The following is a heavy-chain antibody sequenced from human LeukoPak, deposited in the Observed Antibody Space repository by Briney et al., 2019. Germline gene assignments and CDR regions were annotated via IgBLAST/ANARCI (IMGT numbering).Heavy chain of an antibody. CDR3: ATSRAFDY. V-gene: IGHV3-74*01. Sequence: GGSLRLSCAASGFTLSSYWMHWVRQAPGKGLVWVSHINIDGSNTRYADSVKGRFTISRDNAENTLYLQMNSLRVDDTAVYYCATSRAFDYWGQGTLVTVSS. CDR1: GFTLSSYW. CDR2: INIDGSNT. J-gene: IGHJ4*02.